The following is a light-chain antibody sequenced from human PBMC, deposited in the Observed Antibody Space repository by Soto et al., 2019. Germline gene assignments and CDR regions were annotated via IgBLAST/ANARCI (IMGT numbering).Light chain of an antibody. J-gene: IGKJ1*01. CDR2: KVS. CDR1: QSLVYSDGNTY. CDR3: LQGSHWPRT. V-gene: IGKV2-30*01. Sequence: DVVMTQSPLSLPVTLGQPASISCRSSQSLVYSDGNTYLTWFQQRPGQSPRRLIYKVSNRDSGVPDRFSGSGSGTDFTLKISRVEAEDVRVYYCLQGSHWPRTFGQGTKVEIK.